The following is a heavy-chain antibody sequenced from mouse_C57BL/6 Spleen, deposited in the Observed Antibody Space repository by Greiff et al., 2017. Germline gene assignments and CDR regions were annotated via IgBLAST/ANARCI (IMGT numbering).Heavy chain of an antibody. CDR2: IDPEDGDT. CDR1: GFTIKDYY. D-gene: IGHD1-1*01. J-gene: IGHJ1*03. V-gene: IGHV14-1*01. CDR3: KTSGGTVGATDWYCCV. Sequence: EVQLQQSGAELVRPGASVKLSCTASGFTIKDYYMHWVKQRPEQGLEWIGRIDPEDGDTEYAPKFQGKATLTADTSSHTAYLQLTSLAYEETAVYYCKTSGGTVGATDWYCCVGCTGTTGTV.